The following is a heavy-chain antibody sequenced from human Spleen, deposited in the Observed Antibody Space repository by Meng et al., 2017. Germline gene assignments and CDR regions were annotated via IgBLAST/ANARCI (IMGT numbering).Heavy chain of an antibody. Sequence: QGHVTGSVPGLVKPSETRSPLFPVSGGSMSGQFLTWIRQPAGKELEWIGRISTSGTTGTTNHNPSLKSRVTMSVDTSKNQFSLRVTSVTAADTAVYYCARDDAVSGGNNWFDPWGQGTLVTVSS. CDR3: ARDDAVSGGNNWFDP. CDR1: GGSMSGQF. D-gene: IGHD4-23*01. J-gene: IGHJ5*02. CDR2: ISTSGTTGTT. V-gene: IGHV4-4*07.